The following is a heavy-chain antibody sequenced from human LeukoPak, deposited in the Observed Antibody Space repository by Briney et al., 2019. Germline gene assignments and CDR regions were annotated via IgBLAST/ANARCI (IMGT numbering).Heavy chain of an antibody. CDR1: GGSISSGTYY. J-gene: IGHJ3*02. Sequence: SETLSLTCSVSGGSISSGTYYWGWIRQSPGKGLEWIGSIYSSGSTYYNPSLKSRVTISADTSKNQFSLQLSSVTAADTAIYYCARRPPALGAIDIWGHGTMVTVSS. CDR3: ARRPPALGAIDI. D-gene: IGHD1-26*01. V-gene: IGHV4-39*01. CDR2: IYSSGST.